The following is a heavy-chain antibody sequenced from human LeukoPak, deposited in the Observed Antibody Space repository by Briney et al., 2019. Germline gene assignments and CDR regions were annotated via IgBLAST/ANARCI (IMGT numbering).Heavy chain of an antibody. CDR1: GYTFTSYY. Sequence: ASVTVSCTASGYTFTSYYMHWVRQAPGQGLEWMGIINPSGGSTSYAQKFQGRVTMTRDTSISTAYMELSRLRSDDTAVYYCARERGSIAARPSSKNWFDPWGQETLVTVSS. CDR3: ARERGSIAARPSSKNWFDP. D-gene: IGHD6-6*01. J-gene: IGHJ5*02. V-gene: IGHV1-46*01. CDR2: INPSGGST.